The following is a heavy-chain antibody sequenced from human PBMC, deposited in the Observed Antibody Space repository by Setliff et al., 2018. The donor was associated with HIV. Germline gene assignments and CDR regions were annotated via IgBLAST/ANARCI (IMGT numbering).Heavy chain of an antibody. V-gene: IGHV1-46*01. Sequence: ASVKVSCKASGYTFTGHYIHWVRQAPGQGLEWMGRINPSGGSTSYAQKFQGRVTMTRDTSTSTVYMELSSLRSEDTAVYYCARDSRDIVVVIAPEPEPYYYYGMDVWGEGTTVTVSS. CDR1: GYTFTGHY. CDR2: INPSGGST. CDR3: ARDSRDIVVVIAPEPEPYYYYGMDV. J-gene: IGHJ6*04. D-gene: IGHD2-15*01.